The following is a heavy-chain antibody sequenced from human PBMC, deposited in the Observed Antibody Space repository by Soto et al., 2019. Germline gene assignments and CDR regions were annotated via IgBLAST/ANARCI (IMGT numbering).Heavy chain of an antibody. CDR1: SGSVSNSNW. D-gene: IGHD6-13*01. V-gene: IGHV4-4*02. CDR2: IYHTGTT. J-gene: IGHJ4*02. Sequence: PSETLSLTCVFSSGSVSNSNWWSWVRQPPGKGLEWIGEIYHTGTTNYNPSLKSRVTMSVDKSKNQFSLNLTSVTAADTAVYANSWSFGHYFDYWGQGTLVTVSS. CDR3: SWSFGHYFDY.